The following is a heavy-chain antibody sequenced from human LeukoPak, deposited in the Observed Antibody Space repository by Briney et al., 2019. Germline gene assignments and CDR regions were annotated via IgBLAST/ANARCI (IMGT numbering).Heavy chain of an antibody. Sequence: SETLSLTCTVSGGSVSSGSYYWSWIRQPPGKGLKWIGYIYYSGSTNYNPSLKSRVTISVDTSKNQFSLKLSSVTAADTAVYYCARDPRIAAAGTFWFDPWGQGTLVTVSS. CDR2: IYYSGST. CDR1: GGSVSSGSYY. CDR3: ARDPRIAAAGTFWFDP. J-gene: IGHJ5*02. D-gene: IGHD6-13*01. V-gene: IGHV4-61*01.